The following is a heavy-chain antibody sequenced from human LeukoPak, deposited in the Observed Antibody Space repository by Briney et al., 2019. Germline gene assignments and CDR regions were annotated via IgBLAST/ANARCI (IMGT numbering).Heavy chain of an antibody. CDR2: IIPIFGTA. Sequence: SVKVFCKASGDTFSSYAISWVRQAPGQGLEWMGEIIPIFGTANYAQKFQGRVTITADEYTSTAYMELSSLRPEDTAVYYCARDRLWFGELNYYFDYWGQGTLVTVSS. CDR1: GDTFSSYA. V-gene: IGHV1-69*01. D-gene: IGHD3-10*01. J-gene: IGHJ4*02. CDR3: ARDRLWFGELNYYFDY.